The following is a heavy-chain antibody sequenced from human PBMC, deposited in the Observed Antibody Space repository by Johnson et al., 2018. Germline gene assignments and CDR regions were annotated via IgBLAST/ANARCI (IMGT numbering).Heavy chain of an antibody. CDR2: ISGSGSAT. CDR3: STDWMAV. Sequence: VQLVESGGGLRQPGESLRLSCAGSGLTFGSYAMSWVRQAPGKGLEWVAVISGSGSATSYADSVKGRFTISRDNSKNTMFLQMKSLKTEDTAVYYCSTDWMAVWGKGTTVTVSS. CDR1: GLTFGSYA. J-gene: IGHJ6*04. V-gene: IGHV3-23*04.